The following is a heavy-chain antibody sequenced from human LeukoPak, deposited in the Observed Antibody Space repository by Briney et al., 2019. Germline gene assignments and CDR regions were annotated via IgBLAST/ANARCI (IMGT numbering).Heavy chain of an antibody. CDR1: GFTFSAYS. CDR3: ARVRGGYYFDY. Sequence: GGSLRLSCAASGFTFSAYSMNWVRQAPGKGLEWVSYISSSSYTTIYYADSVKGRFTISRDNAKNSLYLQMNSLNAEDTAVYYCARVRGGYYFDYWGQGTLVTVSS. CDR2: ISSSSYTTI. V-gene: IGHV3-48*01. D-gene: IGHD3-16*01. J-gene: IGHJ4*02.